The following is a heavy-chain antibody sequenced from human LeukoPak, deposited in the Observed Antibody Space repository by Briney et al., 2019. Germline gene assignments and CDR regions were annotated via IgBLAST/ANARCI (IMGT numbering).Heavy chain of an antibody. D-gene: IGHD3-3*01. Sequence: GASVKVSCKASGYTFTSYAMHWVRQAPGQRLEWMGWSNAGNGNTKYSQKFQGRVTITRDTSASTAYMELSSLRSEDTAVYYCARGGITIFGVVIIRDYYGMDVWGQGTTVTVSS. J-gene: IGHJ6*02. CDR3: ARGGITIFGVVIIRDYYGMDV. CDR1: GYTFTSYA. V-gene: IGHV1-3*01. CDR2: SNAGNGNT.